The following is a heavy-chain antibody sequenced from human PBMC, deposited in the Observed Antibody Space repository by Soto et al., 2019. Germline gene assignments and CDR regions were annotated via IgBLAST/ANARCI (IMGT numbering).Heavy chain of an antibody. V-gene: IGHV3-30-3*01. D-gene: IGHD6-19*01. CDR2: ISYDGSNK. J-gene: IGHJ4*02. CDR3: ARDPYSSGWYRFDY. Sequence: QVQLVESGGGVVQPGRSLRLSCAASGFTFSSYAMHWVRQAPGKGLEWVAVISYDGSNKYYADSVKGRFTISRDNSKNTLYLLMNSLRAEDTAVYYCARDPYSSGWYRFDYWGQGTLVTVSS. CDR1: GFTFSSYA.